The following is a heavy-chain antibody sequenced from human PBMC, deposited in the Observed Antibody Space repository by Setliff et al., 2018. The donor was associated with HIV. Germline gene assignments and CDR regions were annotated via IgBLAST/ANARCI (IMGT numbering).Heavy chain of an antibody. V-gene: IGHV3-23*01. J-gene: IGHJ6*02. Sequence: PGESLKISCAPSGFTFGSYAMSWVRQAPGKGLEWVSVTSGSGDSTFYADSLKGRFTISRDNSKNTLYLQMNSLRAEDTAVYYCAKTLPTLYPPHDYYFAMDVWGQGTTVTVSS. CDR3: AKTLPTLYPPHDYYFAMDV. CDR1: GFTFGSYA. CDR2: TSGSGDST. D-gene: IGHD2-15*01.